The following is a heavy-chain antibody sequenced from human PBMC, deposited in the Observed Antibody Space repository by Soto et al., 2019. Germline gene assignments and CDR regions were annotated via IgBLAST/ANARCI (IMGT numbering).Heavy chain of an antibody. Sequence: QVQLVASGGGVGQPGRSLRLSCAASGFPFSSYGMHWVREAPGKGLEWVAVISYDGSNKYYADSVKGRFTISRDNSASTLYLQMNSLRPEDTALYYCVGGQYYFDYRGQGTLVTVSP. CDR3: VGGQYYFDY. CDR1: GFPFSSYG. J-gene: IGHJ4*02. V-gene: IGHV3-30*03. CDR2: ISYDGSNK. D-gene: IGHD3-10*01.